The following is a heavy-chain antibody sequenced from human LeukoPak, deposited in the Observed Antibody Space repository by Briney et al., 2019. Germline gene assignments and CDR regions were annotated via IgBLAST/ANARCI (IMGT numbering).Heavy chain of an antibody. V-gene: IGHV4-39*01. J-gene: IGHJ4*02. CDR2: IYYSGST. CDR3: AFTRGYSYGCFFSDNLFYFDY. CDR1: GGSISSSSYY. D-gene: IGHD5-18*01. Sequence: SESLSLTCTVSGGSISSSSYYWGWTRHPPGEGLGWLGCIYYSGSTYYNPSLKSRVTISVDTSKNQFSLKLSSVTAADTAVYYCAFTRGYSYGCFFSDNLFYFDYWGQGTLVTVSS.